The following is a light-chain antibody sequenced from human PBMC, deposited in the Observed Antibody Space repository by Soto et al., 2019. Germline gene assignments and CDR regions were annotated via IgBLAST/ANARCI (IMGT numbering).Light chain of an antibody. Sequence: EIVLTQSPGTLSLSPGERATLSCRASHTISSSYLAWYQQKPGPAPRLLMYGISRRATGIPDRFSGSGSGPDFTLTITRLEPDDVAVYYCQQYVTSSPRTFGQGTKVEIK. CDR3: QQYVTSSPRT. CDR1: HTISSSY. J-gene: IGKJ1*01. CDR2: GIS. V-gene: IGKV3-20*01.